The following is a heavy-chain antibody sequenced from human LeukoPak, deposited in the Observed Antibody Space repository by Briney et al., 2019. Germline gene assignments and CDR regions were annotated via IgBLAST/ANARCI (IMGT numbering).Heavy chain of an antibody. D-gene: IGHD1-7*01. CDR2: ISSSGSTI. J-gene: IGHJ3*02. CDR1: GFTFSDYY. V-gene: IGHV3-11*04. Sequence: GSLRLSCAASGFTFSDYYMSWIRQAPGKGLEWVSYISSSGSTIYYADSVKGRFTISRDNAKNSLYLQMNSLRAEDTAVYYCARDGPDLNWSYVREYAFDIWGQGTMVTVSS. CDR3: ARDGPDLNWSYVREYAFDI.